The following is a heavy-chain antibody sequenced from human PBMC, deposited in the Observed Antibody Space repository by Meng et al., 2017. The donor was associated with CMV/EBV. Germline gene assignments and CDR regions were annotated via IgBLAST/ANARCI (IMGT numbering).Heavy chain of an antibody. CDR2: IYSGGST. J-gene: IGHJ1*01. V-gene: IGHV3-53*01. CDR3: AREFAPLAYCGGDCGLYFQH. D-gene: IGHD2-21*01. Sequence: GESLKISCAASGFTVSSNYMSWVRQAPGKGLEWVSGIYSGGSTYYADSVKGRFTISRDNSKNTLYLQMNSLRAEDTAVYYCAREFAPLAYCGGDCGLYFQHWGQGTLVTVSS. CDR1: GFTVSSNY.